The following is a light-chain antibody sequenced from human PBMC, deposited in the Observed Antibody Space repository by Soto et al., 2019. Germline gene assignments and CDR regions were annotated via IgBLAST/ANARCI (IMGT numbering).Light chain of an antibody. J-gene: IGKJ5*01. V-gene: IGKV3-11*01. CDR1: QSVSSY. Sequence: EIVLTQSPATLSLSPGERATLSCRASQSVSSYLAWYQQKPGQAPRLLIYDASNRATGVPAKFSGSGTGTDFTLTTSSLEPEDSAVYYCHQRSNWITFGQGTRLEIK. CDR3: HQRSNWIT. CDR2: DAS.